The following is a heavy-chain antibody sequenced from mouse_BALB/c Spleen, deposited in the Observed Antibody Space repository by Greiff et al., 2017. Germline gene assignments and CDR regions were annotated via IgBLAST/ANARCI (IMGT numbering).Heavy chain of an antibody. D-gene: IGHD1-1*01. CDR1: GFTFSSYA. J-gene: IGHJ2*01. V-gene: IGHV5-9-4*01. CDR2: ISSGGSYT. Sequence: EVQLVESGGGLVKPGGSLKLSCAASGFTFSSYAMSWVRQSPEKRLEWVAEISSGGSYTYYPDTVTGRFTISRDNAKNTLYLEMSSLRSEDTAMYYCARFGNYGSSQYYFDYWGQGTTLTVSS. CDR3: ARFGNYGSSQYYFDY.